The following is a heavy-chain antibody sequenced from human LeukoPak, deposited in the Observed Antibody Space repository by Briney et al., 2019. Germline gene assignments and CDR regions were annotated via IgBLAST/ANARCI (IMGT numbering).Heavy chain of an antibody. V-gene: IGHV4-31*03. CDR3: ARGYGSRSYFPPTGAFDI. CDR2: VHYTGST. J-gene: IGHJ3*02. CDR1: GDSISSGGYY. D-gene: IGHD3-10*01. Sequence: TLSLTCTVSGDSISSGGYYWSWLRQHPGDGLEWIGYVHYTGSTYYKPSPESRITISVDTSKTQFSLRLSSVTAADTAVYYSARGYGSRSYFPPTGAFDIWGQGTMVTVSS.